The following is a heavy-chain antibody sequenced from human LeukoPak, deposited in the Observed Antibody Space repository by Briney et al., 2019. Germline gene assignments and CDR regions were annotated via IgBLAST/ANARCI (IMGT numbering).Heavy chain of an antibody. J-gene: IGHJ4*02. CDR1: GGTFSSYA. CDR3: ARGYRLVGATSFDY. CDR2: IIPIFGTA. Sequence: SVKVSCKASGGTFSSYAISWVRQAPGQGLEWMGGIIPIFGTANYAQKFQGRVTITTDESTSTAYMELSSLRSEDTAVYYCARGYRLVGATSFDYWGQGTLVTVSS. D-gene: IGHD1-26*01. V-gene: IGHV1-69*05.